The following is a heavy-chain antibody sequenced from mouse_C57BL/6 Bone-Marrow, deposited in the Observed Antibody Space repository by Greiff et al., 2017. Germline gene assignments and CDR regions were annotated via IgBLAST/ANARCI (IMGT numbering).Heavy chain of an antibody. Sequence: QVQLQQPGAELVKPGASVKLSCKASGYTFTSYWMHWVKQRPGQGLEWIGMIHPNSGSTNYNEKFKSKATLTVYKSSSTAYMQLSSLTSEDSAVYYCARDYGNLFAYWGQGTLVTVSA. J-gene: IGHJ3*01. CDR3: ARDYGNLFAY. D-gene: IGHD2-1*01. V-gene: IGHV1-64*01. CDR2: IHPNSGST. CDR1: GYTFTSYW.